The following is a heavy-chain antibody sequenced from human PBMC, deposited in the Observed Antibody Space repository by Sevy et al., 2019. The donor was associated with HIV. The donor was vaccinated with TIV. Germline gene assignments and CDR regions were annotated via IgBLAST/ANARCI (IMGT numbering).Heavy chain of an antibody. CDR1: GFTFNTNS. Sequence: EGSLRLSCAASGFTFNTNSMNWVRQAPGKGLEWVSSISSSSTYIYYADSVKGRFTISRDNAKNSLYLQMNSLRAEDTAVYYCSRDLVLPTTIDYFYYGMDVWGQGTTVTVSS. CDR2: ISSSSTYI. J-gene: IGHJ6*02. CDR3: SRDLVLPTTIDYFYYGMDV. D-gene: IGHD2-2*02. V-gene: IGHV3-21*01.